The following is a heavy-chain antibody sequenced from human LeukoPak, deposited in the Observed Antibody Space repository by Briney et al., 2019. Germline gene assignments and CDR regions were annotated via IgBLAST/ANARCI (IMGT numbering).Heavy chain of an antibody. D-gene: IGHD2-15*01. Sequence: ASVKVSCKVSGYTLTELSMHWVRQAPGKGLEWMGGFDPEDGETIYAQKFQGRVTMTEDTSTDTAYMELSSLRPEDTAVYYCATRPLLAGKNYGMDVWGQGTTVTVSS. CDR3: ATRPLLAGKNYGMDV. V-gene: IGHV1-24*01. CDR2: FDPEDGET. J-gene: IGHJ6*02. CDR1: GYTLTELS.